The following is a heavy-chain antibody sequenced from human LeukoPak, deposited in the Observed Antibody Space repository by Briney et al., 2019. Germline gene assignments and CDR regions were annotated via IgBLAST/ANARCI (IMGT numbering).Heavy chain of an antibody. CDR3: AKDGTFGAATYYFDY. V-gene: IGHV3-30*18. D-gene: IGHD3-3*01. CDR1: GFTFSSYG. J-gene: IGHJ4*02. Sequence: GRSLRLSCAASGFTFSSYGMHWVRQAPGKGLEWVAVVANDGNDKRYADSVKGRFTISRDNSKNTLYLQMNSLRGEDTAVYYCAKDGTFGAATYYFDYWGQGTLVTVSS. CDR2: VANDGNDK.